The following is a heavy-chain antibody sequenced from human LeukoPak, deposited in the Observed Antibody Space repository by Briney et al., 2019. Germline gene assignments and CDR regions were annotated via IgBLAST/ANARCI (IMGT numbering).Heavy chain of an antibody. J-gene: IGHJ4*02. CDR2: ISWNSGSL. Sequence: GGSLRLSCAASGFTFDDYAMHWVRQAPGKGLEWVSGISWNSGSLGYADSVKGRFTISRDNAKNSLYLQMNSLRPEDTALYYCAKYGSGSYFSYFDYWGQGTLVTVSS. D-gene: IGHD3-10*01. V-gene: IGHV3-9*01. CDR1: GFTFDDYA. CDR3: AKYGSGSYFSYFDY.